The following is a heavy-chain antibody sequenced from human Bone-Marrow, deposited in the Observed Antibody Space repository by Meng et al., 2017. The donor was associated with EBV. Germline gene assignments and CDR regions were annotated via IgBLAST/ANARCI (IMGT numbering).Heavy chain of an antibody. CDR2: IIPIFGTT. J-gene: IGHJ4*02. CDR1: GDTLSSYS. CDR3: ASGHNSSHQRRRYFFS. Sequence: QVQLVTSGTEVKKPGSSVKVSCKASGDTLSSYSIIWVRQVPGQGLEWMGEIIPIFGTTDHAQKYQGRVTITADESTRTVYMELNSLTSEDSAMYYCASGHNSSHQRRRYFFSWGQGTLVTVSS. D-gene: IGHD3-9*01. V-gene: IGHV1-69*01.